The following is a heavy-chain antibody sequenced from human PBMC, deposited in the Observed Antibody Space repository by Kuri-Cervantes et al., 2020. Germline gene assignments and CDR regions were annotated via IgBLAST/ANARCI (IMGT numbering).Heavy chain of an antibody. CDR2: ISWNSGSI. Sequence: GGSLRPSCAPSGFTFADYAMHWVWQAQGKGLEWVSGISWNSGSIGYADSVKGRFTIPSDNAKNSLYLQMNSLRAEDTALYYCAKVPRRGIALYYFDYWGQGTLVTVSS. CDR3: AKVPRRGIALYYFDY. D-gene: IGHD6-13*01. J-gene: IGHJ4*02. CDR1: GFTFADYA. V-gene: IGHV3-9*01.